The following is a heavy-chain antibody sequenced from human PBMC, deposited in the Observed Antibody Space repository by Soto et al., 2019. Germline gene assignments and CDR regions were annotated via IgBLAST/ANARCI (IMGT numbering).Heavy chain of an antibody. Sequence: QVQLVQSGAEVKKPGASVKVSCKASGYTFTSYDINWVRQATGQGLEWRGWMNPNRGNTGYAQKFQGRFTMTRNTSISTAYMELSSLRSEDTAVYYCARRRGITMVRRNWFDPWGQGTLVTVSS. J-gene: IGHJ5*02. CDR3: ARRRGITMVRRNWFDP. CDR2: MNPNRGNT. V-gene: IGHV1-8*01. D-gene: IGHD3-10*01. CDR1: GYTFTSYD.